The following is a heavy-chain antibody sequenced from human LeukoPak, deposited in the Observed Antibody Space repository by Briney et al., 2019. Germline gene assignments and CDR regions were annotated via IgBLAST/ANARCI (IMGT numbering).Heavy chain of an antibody. CDR2: IYYSGNT. CDR1: GGSSSNSDYY. Sequence: PSETLSLTCTVSGGSSSNSDYYWAWIRQPPGKGLEWIGNIYYSGNTYYNSSLKSRVTISIDTSKNQFSLRLNSVTAADTAVYYCAVAPFWSGYSRENDAFDIWGQGTMVTVSS. J-gene: IGHJ3*02. V-gene: IGHV4-39*07. CDR3: AVAPFWSGYSRENDAFDI. D-gene: IGHD3-3*01.